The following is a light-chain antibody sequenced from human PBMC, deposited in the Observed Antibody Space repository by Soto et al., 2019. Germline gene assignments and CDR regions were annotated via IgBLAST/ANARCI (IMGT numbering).Light chain of an antibody. CDR1: QSVSSIS. V-gene: IGKV3-20*01. J-gene: IGKJ1*01. CDR2: GAS. CDR3: QQYGSSSWT. Sequence: EIVLTQSPGTLSLSPGERATLSCRASQSVSSISLAWYQQKPGQAPRLLMYGASSRATGIPDRFSGSGSGKDFTLTISRLEPEDSAVYCCQQYGSSSWTFGQGPKVEIK.